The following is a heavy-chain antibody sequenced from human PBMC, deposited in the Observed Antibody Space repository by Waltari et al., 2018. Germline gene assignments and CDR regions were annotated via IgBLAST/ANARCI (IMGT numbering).Heavy chain of an antibody. CDR1: GYTFTGYY. CDR2: INPNRGGT. V-gene: IGHV1-2*02. J-gene: IGHJ4*02. CDR3: ARLRENSDLDS. Sequence: QVQLVQSGAEVKKPGASVKVSCKASGYTFTGYYMHWVRQAPGQGLEWMGWINPNRGGTNYAQKFQGRVTMTRDTSISTAYMELSRLRSDDTAVYYCARLRENSDLDSWGQGTLVTVSS.